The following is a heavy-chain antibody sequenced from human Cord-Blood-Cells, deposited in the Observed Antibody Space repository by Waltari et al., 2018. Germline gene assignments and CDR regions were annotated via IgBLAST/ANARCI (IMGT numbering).Heavy chain of an antibody. D-gene: IGHD5-12*01. CDR2: ILPILGRA. CDR1: GGTFSSYA. CDR3: ARGSGYDRGYPSFDY. Sequence: QVQLVQSGAEVKKPGSSVKVSCKASGGTFSSYAISWVRQAPGQGLEWMGGILPILGRANYAQKCQGRVTITADKSTSTAYMELSSLRSEDTAVYYCARGSGYDRGYPSFDYWGQGTLVTVSS. V-gene: IGHV1-69*10. J-gene: IGHJ4*02.